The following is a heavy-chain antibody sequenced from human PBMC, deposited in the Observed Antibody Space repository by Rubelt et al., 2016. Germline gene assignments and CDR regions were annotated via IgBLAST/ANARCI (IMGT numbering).Heavy chain of an antibody. CDR3: ARRTAAAGTVDY. D-gene: IGHD6-13*01. V-gene: IGHV7-4-1*02. CDR2: INTNTGNP. CDR1: GYTFTSYA. J-gene: IGHJ4*02. Sequence: QVQLVQSGSELKKPGASVKVSCKASGYTFTSYAMNWVRQAPGQGLEWMGWINTNTGNPTDAQGLTGRFVVSLDTSVSTVYLQISSLETEDTAVYDCARRTAAAGTVDYWGQGTLVTVSS.